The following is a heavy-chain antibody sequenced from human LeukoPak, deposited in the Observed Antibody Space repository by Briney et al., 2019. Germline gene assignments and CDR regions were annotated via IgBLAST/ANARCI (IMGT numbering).Heavy chain of an antibody. D-gene: IGHD4-17*01. Sequence: SETLSLTCTVSGGSISTSYWSWIRQPPGKGLEWIGYIYNSGSTNYNPSLKSRVTISVDTSKNQFSLKLSSVTAADTAVYYCARLGVAVTTSGWGAFDIWGQGTMVTVSS. CDR3: ARLGVAVTTSGWGAFDI. V-gene: IGHV4-59*12. CDR2: IYNSGST. J-gene: IGHJ3*02. CDR1: GGSISTSY.